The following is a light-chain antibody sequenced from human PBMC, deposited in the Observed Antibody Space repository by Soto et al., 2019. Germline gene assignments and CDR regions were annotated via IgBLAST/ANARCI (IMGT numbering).Light chain of an antibody. CDR3: CSYAGSYTFV. CDR1: SXDVGGHNY. V-gene: IGLV2-11*01. CDR2: DVS. J-gene: IGLJ1*01. Sequence: QSALTQPRSVSGSPGQSVTISCTGTSXDVGGHNYVSWYQQHPGKAPKLMIYDVSKRPSGVPDRFSGSKSGNTASLTISGLQAEDEADYYCCSYAGSYTFVFGTGTKVTV.